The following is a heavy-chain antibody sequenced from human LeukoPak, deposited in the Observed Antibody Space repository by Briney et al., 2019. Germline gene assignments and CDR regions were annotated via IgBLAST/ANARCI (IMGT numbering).Heavy chain of an antibody. Sequence: YSXXXXYXXXWIXQPXGKXXXXXGSIYHSGSTYYNPSLKSRVTISVDTSKNQFSLKLSSVTAADTAVYYCARDSRGYVPNFDYWGQGTLVTVSS. D-gene: IGHD5-12*01. CDR2: IYHSGST. V-gene: IGHV4-38-2*02. CDR3: ARDSRGYVPNFDY. J-gene: IGHJ4*02. CDR1: YSXXXXYX.